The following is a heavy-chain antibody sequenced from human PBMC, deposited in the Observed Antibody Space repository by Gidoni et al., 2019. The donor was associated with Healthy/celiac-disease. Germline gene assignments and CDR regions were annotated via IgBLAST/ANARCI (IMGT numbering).Heavy chain of an antibody. V-gene: IGHV4-61*01. Sequence: QVQLQESGPGLVKPSETLSLTCTVSGGSVSSGSYYWSWIRQPPGKGLEWIGYIYYSGSTNYNPSLKSRVTISVDTSKNQFSLKLSSVTAADTAVYYCARIRRVPSMVRGVYFDYWGQGTLVTVSS. J-gene: IGHJ4*02. CDR2: IYYSGST. D-gene: IGHD3-10*01. CDR3: ARIRRVPSMVRGVYFDY. CDR1: GGSVSSGSYY.